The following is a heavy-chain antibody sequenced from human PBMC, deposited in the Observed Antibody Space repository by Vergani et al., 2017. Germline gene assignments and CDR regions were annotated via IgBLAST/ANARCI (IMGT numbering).Heavy chain of an antibody. J-gene: IGHJ4*02. D-gene: IGHD3-22*01. CDR1: GYTSTSYD. V-gene: IGHV1-8*01. CDR2: MNPNSGNT. CDR3: GRGPYYYDSSGYDDVDY. Sequence: QVQLVQSGAEVKKPGASVKVSCKASGYTSTSYDINWVRQATGKGLEWMGWMNPNSGNTGYEQKFQGRVTMTRNTSISTAYMELSSLRSEDTAVYYCGRGPYYYDSSGYDDVDYWGQGTLVTVSS.